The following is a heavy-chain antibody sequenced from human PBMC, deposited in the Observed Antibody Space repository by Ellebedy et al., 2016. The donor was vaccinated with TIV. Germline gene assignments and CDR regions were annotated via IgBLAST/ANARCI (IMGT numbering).Heavy chain of an antibody. CDR3: ARLVDNTDAFDI. CDR1: GGSISSSLNY. V-gene: IGHV4-39*01. J-gene: IGHJ3*02. D-gene: IGHD2-2*02. Sequence: SETLSLXCTVSGGSISSSLNYWGWIRQPPGKGLEWIGTIYYSGSTYYNPSLKSRVTTSVDTSKNQFSLKLSSVTATDTAVYYCARLVDNTDAFDIWGQGTMVTVSS. CDR2: IYYSGST.